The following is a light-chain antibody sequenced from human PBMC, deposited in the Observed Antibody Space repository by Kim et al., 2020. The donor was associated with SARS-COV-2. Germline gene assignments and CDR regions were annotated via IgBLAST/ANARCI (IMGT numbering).Light chain of an antibody. CDR2: GAS. Sequence: EIVMTQSPATLSVSPGERATLSCRASQSVSRNLAWYQQKPGQAPRLLLYGASTRATGIPARFSGGGSGAEFTLTISSLQSEDFAVYYYQQYLNWPLTFGGGTKVEIK. J-gene: IGKJ4*01. CDR1: QSVSRN. V-gene: IGKV3-15*01. CDR3: QQYLNWPLT.